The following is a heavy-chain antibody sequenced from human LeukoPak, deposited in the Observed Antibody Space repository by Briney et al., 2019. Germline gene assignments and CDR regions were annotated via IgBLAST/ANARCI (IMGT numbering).Heavy chain of an antibody. J-gene: IGHJ4*02. CDR1: GYTLTELS. CDR2: FDPEDGET. V-gene: IGHV1-24*01. Sequence: ASVKVSCKVSGYTLTELSMHWVRQAPGKGLEWMGGFDPEDGETIYAQKFQGRVTMTEDTSTDTTYMELSSLRSEDTAVYYCATLGILTQSYYFDHWGQGTLVTVSS. CDR3: ATLGILTQSYYFDH. D-gene: IGHD3-9*01.